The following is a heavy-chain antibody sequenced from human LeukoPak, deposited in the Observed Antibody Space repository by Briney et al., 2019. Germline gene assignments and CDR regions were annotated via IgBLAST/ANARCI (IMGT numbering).Heavy chain of an antibody. Sequence: GGSLRLSCAASGFTFSRYWMTWVRQAPGKGLEWVANIKQDGSEKYYVDSVTGRFTISRDNAKISLYLQMNSLRADDTAVYYCARDKSGSGRHMAGLRWGQGTVVSVSS. D-gene: IGHD3-10*01. V-gene: IGHV3-7*01. J-gene: IGHJ4*02. CDR2: IKQDGSEK. CDR1: GFTFSRYW. CDR3: ARDKSGSGRHMAGLR.